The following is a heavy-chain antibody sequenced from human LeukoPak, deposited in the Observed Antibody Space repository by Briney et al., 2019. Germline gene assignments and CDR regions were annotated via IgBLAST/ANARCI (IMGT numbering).Heavy chain of an antibody. CDR3: ARDLVGYYGPGPYYYGMDV. Sequence: GGSLRLSCAASGFTVSSNYMSWVRQAPGKGLEWVSVIYSGGSTYYADSVKGRFTISRHNSKNTLYLQMNSLRAEDTAVYYCARDLVGYYGPGPYYYGMDVWGQGTTVTVSS. CDR2: IYSGGST. CDR1: GFTVSSNY. J-gene: IGHJ6*02. D-gene: IGHD3-10*01. V-gene: IGHV3-53*04.